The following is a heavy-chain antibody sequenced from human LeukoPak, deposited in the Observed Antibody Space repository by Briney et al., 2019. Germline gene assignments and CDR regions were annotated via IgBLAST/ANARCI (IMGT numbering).Heavy chain of an antibody. CDR3: AKCSASYSNDAFDV. D-gene: IGHD3-10*02. CDR2: IRGGGSNT. V-gene: IGHV3-23*01. Sequence: PGGSLRLSCAASGFTFNTYAMSWVRQAPGKGLEWVSYIRGGGSNTRYSDSVKGRFIISRDNSKNILYLQMNSPRAEDTAIYYCAKCSASYSNDAFDVWGRGTMVTVSS. J-gene: IGHJ3*01. CDR1: GFTFNTYA.